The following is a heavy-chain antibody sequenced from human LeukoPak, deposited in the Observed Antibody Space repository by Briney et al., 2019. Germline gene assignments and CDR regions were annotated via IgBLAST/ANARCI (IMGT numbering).Heavy chain of an antibody. Sequence: GGSLRLSCAASGFTFSGSAMRWVRQASGKGLEWVGRIRSKANSYATAYAASVKGRFTISRDDSKNTAYLQMNSLKTEDTAVYYCTRHAERTTVTTNAFDIWGQGTMVTVSS. CDR1: GFTFSGSA. CDR3: TRHAERTTVTTNAFDI. D-gene: IGHD4-17*01. V-gene: IGHV3-73*01. CDR2: IRSKANSYAT. J-gene: IGHJ3*02.